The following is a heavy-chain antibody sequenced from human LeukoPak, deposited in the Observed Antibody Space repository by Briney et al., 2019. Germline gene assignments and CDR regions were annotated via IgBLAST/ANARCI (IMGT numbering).Heavy chain of an antibody. CDR1: GFTFSSYV. CDR2: ISYDGSNE. J-gene: IGHJ4*02. V-gene: IGHV3-30*14. D-gene: IGHD6-19*01. Sequence: GGSLRLSCAASGFTFSSYVMHWVRQAPGKGLEWVAIISYDGSNEYYADSVKGRFTISRDDSKNTLYLQMNILRAEDTAVYFCAREQWLDYWGQGTLVTVSS. CDR3: AREQWLDY.